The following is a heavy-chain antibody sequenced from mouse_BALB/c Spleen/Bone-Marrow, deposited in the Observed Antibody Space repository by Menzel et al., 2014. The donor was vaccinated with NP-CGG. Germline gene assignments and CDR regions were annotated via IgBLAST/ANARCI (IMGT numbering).Heavy chain of an antibody. D-gene: IGHD2-1*01. J-gene: IGHJ3*01. CDR2: IWGGGST. CDR3: ARTGNYPAWFAY. Sequence: VQVVESGPGLVAPSQSLSITCTVSGFSLSRYSVHWVRQPPGKGPEWLGMIWGGGSTDYNSALKYRLSISKDNSKSQVFLKMNSLQTDDTAMYYCARTGNYPAWFAYWGQGTLVTVSA. V-gene: IGHV2-6-4*01. CDR1: GFSLSRYS.